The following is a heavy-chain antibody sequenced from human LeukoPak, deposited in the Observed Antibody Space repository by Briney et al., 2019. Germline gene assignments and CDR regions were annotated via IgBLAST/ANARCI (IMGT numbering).Heavy chain of an antibody. CDR3: AKEVHSSGYYSDY. V-gene: IGHV3-23*01. J-gene: IGHJ4*02. Sequence: GGSLRLSCAASGFTFSSYAMNWVRQAPGKGLEWLSGIHDSGATTNYADSVRGRFTISRDNTKNTLYLQMNSLRAEDTAVYYCAKEVHSSGYYSDYWGQGTLVTVSS. D-gene: IGHD3-22*01. CDR2: IHDSGATT. CDR1: GFTFSSYA.